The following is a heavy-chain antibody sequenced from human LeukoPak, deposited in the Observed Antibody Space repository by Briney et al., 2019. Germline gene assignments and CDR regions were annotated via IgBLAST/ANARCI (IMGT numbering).Heavy chain of an antibody. V-gene: IGHV4-34*01. D-gene: IGHD3-22*01. CDR2: INHSGST. J-gene: IGHJ1*01. CDR3: ARTSRAYYYDSSGYYSYEYFQH. CDR1: GGSVSGYY. Sequence: SETLSLTCAVYGGSVSGYYWSWIRQPPGEGLGWIGEINHSGSTNYNPSLKSRATISVDTSKNQFSLKLSSVTAAETAVYYCARTSRAYYYDSSGYYSYEYFQHWGQGTLVTVSS.